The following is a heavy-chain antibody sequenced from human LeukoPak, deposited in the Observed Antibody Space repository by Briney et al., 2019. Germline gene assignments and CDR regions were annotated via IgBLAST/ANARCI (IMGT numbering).Heavy chain of an antibody. J-gene: IGHJ4*02. CDR2: IYPSDSET. Sequence: GESLKISCKGSGYSFTSYWIAWVRQMPGKGLEWMGIIYPSDSETTYSPSFQGQVTISADKSISTAYLQWSSLKASDTAMYYCARRDTRGWYYFDYWGQGTLVTVSS. D-gene: IGHD6-19*01. CDR1: GYSFTSYW. CDR3: ARRDTRGWYYFDY. V-gene: IGHV5-51*01.